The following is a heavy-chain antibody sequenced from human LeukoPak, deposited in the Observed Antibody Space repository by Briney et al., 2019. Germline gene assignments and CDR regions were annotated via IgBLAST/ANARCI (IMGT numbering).Heavy chain of an antibody. V-gene: IGHV3-74*01. CDR1: GLTLSGYW. Sequence: QPGGPLRLSCAASGLTLSGYWMHWVRQAPGKGLVWVSRINGDASSTSYADSVKGRFTISRDNAKSTLYLQMNSLRVEDTAVYYCARARGNTYGYFEYWGQGTLVTVSS. D-gene: IGHD5-18*01. CDR2: INGDASST. J-gene: IGHJ4*02. CDR3: ARARGNTYGYFEY.